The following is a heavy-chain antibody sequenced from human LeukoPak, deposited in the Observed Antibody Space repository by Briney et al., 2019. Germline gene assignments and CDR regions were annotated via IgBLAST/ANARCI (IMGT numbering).Heavy chain of an antibody. CDR1: GGSISSYY. CDR3: ARYRPHRYCSGGSCYYFDY. D-gene: IGHD2-15*01. CDR2: IYYSGST. V-gene: IGHV4-59*01. J-gene: IGHJ4*02. Sequence: SETLSLTCTVSGGSISSYYWSWIRQPPGKGLEWIGYIYYSGSTNYNPSLKSRVTISVDTSKNQFSLKLSSVTAADTAVYYCARYRPHRYCSGGSCYYFDYWGQGTLVTVSS.